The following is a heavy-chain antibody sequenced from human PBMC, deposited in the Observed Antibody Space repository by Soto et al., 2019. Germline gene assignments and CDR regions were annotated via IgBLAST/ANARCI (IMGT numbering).Heavy chain of an antibody. CDR2: INHSGST. D-gene: IGHD3-16*01. CDR1: GGSFSGYY. V-gene: IGHV4-34*01. J-gene: IGHJ4*02. CDR3: ARHGAWAPLDD. Sequence: SEILSLTCAVYGGSFSGYYWSWIRQPPGKGLEWIGEINHSGSTNYNSSLKSRVTISVDTSKNQFSLKLNSVTAADTAVYYCARHGAWAPLDDWGQGTLVNVSS.